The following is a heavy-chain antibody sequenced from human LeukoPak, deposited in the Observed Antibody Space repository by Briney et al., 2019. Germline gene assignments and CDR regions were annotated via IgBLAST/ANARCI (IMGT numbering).Heavy chain of an antibody. D-gene: IGHD2-15*01. CDR3: ATPIGDSVVVVAADGWYFDL. V-gene: IGHV1-2*04. CDR2: INPNSGGT. Sequence: EASVKVSCKASGYTFTGYYMHWVRQAPGQGLEWMGWINPNSGGTNYAQKFQGWVTMTRETSISTAYMELSRLRSDDTAVYYCATPIGDSVVVVAADGWYFDLWGRGTLVTVSS. CDR1: GYTFTGYY. J-gene: IGHJ2*01.